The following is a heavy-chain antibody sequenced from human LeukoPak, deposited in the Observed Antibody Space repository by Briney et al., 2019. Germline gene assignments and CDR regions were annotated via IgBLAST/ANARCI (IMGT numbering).Heavy chain of an antibody. CDR1: GFTFSSYE. D-gene: IGHD6-19*01. CDR3: ARVAVAGPYFDY. J-gene: IGHJ4*02. V-gene: IGHV3-48*03. Sequence: GGTLTLSCAASGFTFSSYEMNWVRQAPGKGLEWVSYISSSGITIYYEDSLKGRFTIYRDNGKNSLYLQMDSLRADDTAVYYCARVAVAGPYFDYWGQGPLVTVSS. CDR2: ISSSGITI.